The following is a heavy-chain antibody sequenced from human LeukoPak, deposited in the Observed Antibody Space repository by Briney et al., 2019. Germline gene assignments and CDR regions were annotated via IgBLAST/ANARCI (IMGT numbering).Heavy chain of an antibody. CDR1: GYTFTGHY. CDR3: ARGYALYSGRYIDFDY. CDR2: INPNNVGT. V-gene: IGHV1-2*02. J-gene: IGHJ4*02. Sequence: ASVKVSCKASGYTFTGHYMHWVRQAPGQGLEWMGWINPNNVGTNYAQKFQGRVTMTRDTSISTAYMELSRLRSDDTAVYYCARGYALYSGRYIDFDYWGQGTLVTVSS. D-gene: IGHD1-26*01.